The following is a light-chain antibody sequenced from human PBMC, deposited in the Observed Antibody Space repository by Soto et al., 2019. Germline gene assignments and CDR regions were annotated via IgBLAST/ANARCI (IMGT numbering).Light chain of an antibody. CDR1: SSDVGAYNY. V-gene: IGLV2-14*01. J-gene: IGLJ2*01. CDR2: AVS. CDR3: SSYTSSTTRV. Sequence: QSVLTQPASVSGSPGQSITISCTGTSSDVGAYNYVSWYQQHPGKAPKLMIYAVSNRPSGVSNRFSGSKSGNTASLTISGLQAEDEADYYCSSYTSSTTRVFGGGSKVTVL.